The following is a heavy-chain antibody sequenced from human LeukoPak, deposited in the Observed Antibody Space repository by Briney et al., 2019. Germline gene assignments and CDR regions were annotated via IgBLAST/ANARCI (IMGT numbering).Heavy chain of an antibody. CDR3: ARVRMHFYYYDMDV. J-gene: IGHJ6*02. Sequence: GGSLRLSCAASGFTFSSYWMHWVRQAPGKGLVWVSRINSDGSSTSYADSVKGRFTISRDNAKNTLYLQMNSLRAEDTAVYYCARVRMHFYYYDMDVWGQGTTVTVSS. V-gene: IGHV3-74*01. CDR2: INSDGSST. CDR1: GFTFSSYW. D-gene: IGHD3-3*02.